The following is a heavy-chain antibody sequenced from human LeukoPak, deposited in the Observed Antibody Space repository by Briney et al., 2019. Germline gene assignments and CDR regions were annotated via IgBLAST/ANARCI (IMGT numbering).Heavy chain of an antibody. V-gene: IGHV6-1*01. CDR2: TYYRSKWYN. Sequence: PSQTLSLTCAISGDSVSSNSAAWNWIRQSPSRGLEWLGRTYYRSKWYNDYAVSVKSRITINPDTSKNQFSLQLNSETPEDTAVYYCAREPGHYYGSGSLDYWGQGTLVTVSS. J-gene: IGHJ4*02. CDR1: GDSVSSNSAA. D-gene: IGHD3-10*01. CDR3: AREPGHYYGSGSLDY.